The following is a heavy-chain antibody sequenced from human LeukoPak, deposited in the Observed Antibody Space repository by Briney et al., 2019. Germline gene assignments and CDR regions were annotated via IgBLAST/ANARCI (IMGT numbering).Heavy chain of an antibody. D-gene: IGHD6-19*01. CDR3: AKEDSSGYFDL. J-gene: IGHJ2*01. CDR1: GFTFSSYG. CDR2: ISYDGSNK. V-gene: IGHV3-30*18. Sequence: RSLRLSCAASGFTFSSYGMHWVRQAPGKGLEWVAVISYDGSNKYYADSVKGRFTISRDNSKNTLYLQMNSLRAGDTAVYYCAKEDSSGYFDLWGRGTLVTVSS.